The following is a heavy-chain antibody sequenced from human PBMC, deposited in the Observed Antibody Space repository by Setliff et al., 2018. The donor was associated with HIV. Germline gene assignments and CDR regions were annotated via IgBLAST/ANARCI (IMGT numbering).Heavy chain of an antibody. CDR2: IYYSGST. D-gene: IGHD1-7*01. V-gene: IGHV4-39*01. CDR3: ATNRVGNYPLDY. CDR1: GGSISSSSYC. J-gene: IGHJ4*02. Sequence: PSETLSLTCTVSGGSISSSSYCWGWIRQPPGKGLEWIGSIYYSGSTYSNPSLKSRVTISVDTSKNQFSLKLSSGTAADTAVYYCATNRVGNYPLDYWGRGTLVTVSS.